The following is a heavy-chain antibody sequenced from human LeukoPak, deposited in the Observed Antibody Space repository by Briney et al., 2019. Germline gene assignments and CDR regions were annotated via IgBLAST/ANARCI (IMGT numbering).Heavy chain of an antibody. D-gene: IGHD6-6*01. V-gene: IGHV3-73*01. J-gene: IGHJ4*02. Sequence: GGSLTLSCAVSRFIFTNYGMHWVRQAPGKGLEWVGRIRSKANSYATAYAASVKGRFTISRDDSKNTAYLQMNSLKTEDTAVYYCSSIAAVVDAYYFDYWGQGSLVTVSS. CDR3: SSIAAVVDAYYFDY. CDR2: IRSKANSYAT. CDR1: RFIFTNYG.